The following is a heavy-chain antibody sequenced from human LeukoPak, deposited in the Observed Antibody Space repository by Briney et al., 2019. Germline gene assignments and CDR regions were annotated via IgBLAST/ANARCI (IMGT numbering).Heavy chain of an antibody. CDR1: GFTFSSYA. CDR3: ARSGPARYYFDY. D-gene: IGHD1-26*01. CDR2: ISYDGSNK. J-gene: IGHJ4*02. V-gene: IGHV3-30*04. Sequence: GGTLRLSCAASGFTFSSYAMHWVRQAPGKGLEWVAVISYDGSNKYYADSVKGRFTISRDNSKNTLYLQMNSLRAEDTAVYYCARSGPARYYFDYWGQGTLVTVSS.